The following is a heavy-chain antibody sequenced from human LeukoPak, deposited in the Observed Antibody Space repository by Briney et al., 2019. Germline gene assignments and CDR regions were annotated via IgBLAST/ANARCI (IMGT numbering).Heavy chain of an antibody. CDR3: ARDRSYSSGWSHRELRFDY. V-gene: IGHV1-18*01. Sequence: GASVKVSCKASGYTFTSYGISWVRQAPGQGLEWMGWISAYNGNTNYAQKLQGRVTMTTDTSTSTAYMELRSLRSDDTAVYYCARDRSYSSGWSHRELRFDYWGREPWSPSPQ. J-gene: IGHJ4*02. CDR2: ISAYNGNT. CDR1: GYTFTSYG. D-gene: IGHD6-19*01.